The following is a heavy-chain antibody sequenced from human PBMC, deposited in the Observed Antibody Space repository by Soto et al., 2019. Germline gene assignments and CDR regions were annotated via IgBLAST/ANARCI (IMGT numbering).Heavy chain of an antibody. Sequence: PSETLSLTCTVSGGSISSGGYYWSWIRQHPGKGLEWIGYIYYSGSTYYNPSLKSRVTISVDTSKNQFPLNLSFVTAADTAVYYCATMGTPATGLYYFDYSGQGTLVTVSS. CDR3: ATMGTPATGLYYFDY. CDR1: GGSISSGGYY. CDR2: IYYSGST. D-gene: IGHD2-15*01. J-gene: IGHJ4*02. V-gene: IGHV4-30-4*08.